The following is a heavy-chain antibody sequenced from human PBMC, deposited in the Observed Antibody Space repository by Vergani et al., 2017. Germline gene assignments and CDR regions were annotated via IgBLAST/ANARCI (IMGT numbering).Heavy chain of an antibody. CDR2: ISGSGGST. Sequence: VQLVESGGGVVQPGRSLRLSCAASGFTFSSYGMSWVRQAPGKGLEWVSAISGSGGSTYYADSVKGRFTISRDNSKNTLYLQMNSLRAEDTAVYYCAKSGQLERLSDYYYYGMDVWGQGTTVTVSS. V-gene: IGHV3-23*04. CDR3: AKSGQLERLSDYYYYGMDV. J-gene: IGHJ6*02. D-gene: IGHD1-1*01. CDR1: GFTFSSYG.